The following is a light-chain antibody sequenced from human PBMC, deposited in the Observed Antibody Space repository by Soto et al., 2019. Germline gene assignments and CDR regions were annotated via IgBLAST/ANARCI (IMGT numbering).Light chain of an antibody. J-gene: IGKJ1*01. V-gene: IGKV1-5*01. Sequence: DIHMTQSPSTLAGSVGDRVTITCRASQTISSWLAWYQQKPGKAPKLLIYDASNLQSGIPSRFSGSGSGTEFTLTISSLQPDDFATYYCQQYNSYSWTFGQGTKVDIK. CDR3: QQYNSYSWT. CDR2: DAS. CDR1: QTISSW.